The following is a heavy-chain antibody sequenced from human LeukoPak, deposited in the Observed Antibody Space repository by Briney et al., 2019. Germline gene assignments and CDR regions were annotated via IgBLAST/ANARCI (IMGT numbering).Heavy chain of an antibody. Sequence: GRSLRLSCAASGFTFSSYGMHWVRQAPGEGLEWVAVISYDGSNKYYADSVKGRFTISRDNSKNTLYLQMNSLRAEDTAVYYCAKDVRFLEWLLSYWGQGTLVTVSS. CDR2: ISYDGSNK. V-gene: IGHV3-30*18. CDR3: AKDVRFLEWLLSY. J-gene: IGHJ4*02. CDR1: GFTFSSYG. D-gene: IGHD3-3*01.